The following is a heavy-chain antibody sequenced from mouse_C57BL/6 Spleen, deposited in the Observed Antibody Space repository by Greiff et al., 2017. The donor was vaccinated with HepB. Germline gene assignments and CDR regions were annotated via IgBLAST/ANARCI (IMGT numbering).Heavy chain of an antibody. CDR1: GYTFTDYY. J-gene: IGHJ4*01. Sequence: EVQLQQSGPELVKPGASVKISCKASGYTFTDYYMNWVKQSHGTSLEWIGDINPNNGVTSYNQTFKGKATLTVDNSYSTAYMELRSLTSEDSAGDYCATAVPPYAMDYWGQGTSVTVSS. CDR2: INPNNGVT. CDR3: ATAVPPYAMDY. V-gene: IGHV1-26*01. D-gene: IGHD6-1*01.